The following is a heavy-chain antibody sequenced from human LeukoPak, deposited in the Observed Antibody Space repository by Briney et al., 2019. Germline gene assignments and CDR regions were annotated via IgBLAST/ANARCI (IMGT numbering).Heavy chain of an antibody. Sequence: GGSLRLSCAASGFTFNDYWMSWVRQAPGKGLEWVSVISADSATTFYADSVKGRFTISRDNAKNTVFLQMSSLRAEDTALYYCARKSASGNYPLDYWGQGTLVTVSS. J-gene: IGHJ4*02. CDR2: ISADSATT. CDR3: ARKSASGNYPLDY. D-gene: IGHD3-10*01. CDR1: GFTFNDYW. V-gene: IGHV3-23*01.